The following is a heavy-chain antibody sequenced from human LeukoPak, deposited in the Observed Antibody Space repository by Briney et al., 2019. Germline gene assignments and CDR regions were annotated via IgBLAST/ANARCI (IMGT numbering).Heavy chain of an antibody. J-gene: IGHJ3*02. Sequence: GGSLRLSRAASGFMFSSNWMSWVRLAPGKGREWVANIKEDGTESYYVDSVKGRFTISRDNAKNSLYLQMNSLRAEDTAVYYCARDSLLYYDFWSGNSYDAFDIWGQGTMVTVSS. CDR1: GFMFSSNW. D-gene: IGHD3-3*01. CDR3: ARDSLLYYDFWSGNSYDAFDI. CDR2: IKEDGTES. V-gene: IGHV3-7*01.